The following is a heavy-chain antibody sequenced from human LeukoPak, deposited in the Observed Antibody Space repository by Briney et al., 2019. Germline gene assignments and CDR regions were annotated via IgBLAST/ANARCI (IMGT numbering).Heavy chain of an antibody. CDR2: IYTSGST. D-gene: IGHD6-13*01. V-gene: IGHV4-61*02. Sequence: SETLSLTCTVSGGSISSGSYYWSWIRQPAGKGLEWIGRIYTSGSTNYNPSLKSRVTISVDTSKNQFSLKLSSVTAADTAVYYCASGYSSHDAFDIWGQGTMVTVSS. CDR1: GGSISSGSYY. J-gene: IGHJ3*02. CDR3: ASGYSSHDAFDI.